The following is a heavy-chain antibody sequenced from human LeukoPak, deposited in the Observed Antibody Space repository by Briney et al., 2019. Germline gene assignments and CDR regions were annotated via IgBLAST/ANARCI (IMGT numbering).Heavy chain of an antibody. CDR2: ISSSSSYI. V-gene: IGHV3-21*01. CDR3: ARDPQTGYSSSWYTNY. CDR1: GFTFSDYS. J-gene: IGHJ4*02. D-gene: IGHD6-13*01. Sequence: GGSLRLSCAASGFTFSDYSMNWVRQAPGKGLEWVSSISSSSSYIYYADSVKGRFTISRDNAKNSLYLQMNSLRAEDTAVYYCARDPQTGYSSSWYTNYWGQGTLVTVSS.